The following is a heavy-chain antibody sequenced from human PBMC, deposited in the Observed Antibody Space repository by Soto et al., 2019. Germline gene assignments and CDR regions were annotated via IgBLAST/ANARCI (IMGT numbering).Heavy chain of an antibody. CDR1: GGSISSGGYY. CDR2: IYYSGST. J-gene: IGHJ5*02. D-gene: IGHD2-15*01. Sequence: QVQLQESGPGLVKPSQTLSLTCTVSGGSISSGGYYWSWIRQHPGKGLEWIGYIYYSGSTYYNPSLKSRVTISVDTSKNQFSLKLSSVTAADTAVYYCARRGGSGGSQEQRSIKRGWFDPWGQGTLVTVSS. V-gene: IGHV4-31*03. CDR3: ARRGGSGGSQEQRSIKRGWFDP.